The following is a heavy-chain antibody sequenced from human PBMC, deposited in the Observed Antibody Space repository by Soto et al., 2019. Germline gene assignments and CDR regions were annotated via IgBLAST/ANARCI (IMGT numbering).Heavy chain of an antibody. J-gene: IGHJ6*02. V-gene: IGHV1-2*02. CDR2: INPNSGGT. CDR3: VRGSPGVYAIENPYYYGMDV. Sequence: ASVKVSCKASGYTFTGYYMHWVRQAPGQGLEWMGWINPNSGGTNYAQKFQGRVTMTRDTSISTAYMELSRLRADDTAVYYCVRGSPGVYAIENPYYYGMDVWGQGTTVTVSS. D-gene: IGHD2-8*01. CDR1: GYTFTGYY.